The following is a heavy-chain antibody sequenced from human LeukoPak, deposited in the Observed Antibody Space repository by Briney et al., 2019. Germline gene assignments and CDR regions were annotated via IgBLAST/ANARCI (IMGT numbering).Heavy chain of an antibody. V-gene: IGHV3-23*01. CDR1: GFTFSSYA. CDR3: ARDQDDYGGTFDY. CDR2: ITGSGGRT. J-gene: IGHJ4*02. D-gene: IGHD4-23*01. Sequence: GGSLRLSCAASGFTFSSYAMNWVRQAPGKGLEWVSAITGSGGRTYYADSVKGRFTISRDNSKNTLYLQMNSLRAEDTAVYYCARDQDDYGGTFDYWGQGTLVTVSS.